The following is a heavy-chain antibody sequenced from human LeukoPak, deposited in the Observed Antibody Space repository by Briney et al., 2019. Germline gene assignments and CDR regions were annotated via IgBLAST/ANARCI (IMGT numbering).Heavy chain of an antibody. J-gene: IGHJ4*02. CDR3: ARGDGITMVRGVTYFDY. V-gene: IGHV4-59*01. D-gene: IGHD3-10*01. CDR2: IYYSGST. CDR1: GGSISSYY. Sequence: SETLSPTCTVSGGSISSYYWSWIRQPPGKGLEWIGYIYYSGSTNYNPSLKSRVTISVDTSKNQFSLKLSSVTAADTAVYYCARGDGITMVRGVTYFDYWGQGTLVTVSS.